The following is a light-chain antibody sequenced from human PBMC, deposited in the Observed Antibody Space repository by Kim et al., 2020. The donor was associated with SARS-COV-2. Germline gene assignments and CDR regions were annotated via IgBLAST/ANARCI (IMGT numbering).Light chain of an antibody. CDR2: GAS. J-gene: IGKJ2*01. CDR3: HQYNNWPPYT. V-gene: IGKV3-15*01. Sequence: EIVMTQSPATLSVSPGERATLSCRASQSVRSDLAWYQQKPGQAPRLLIYGASTRATGIPARFSGSGSGTEFTLTISSLQSEDFAVYYCHQYNNWPPYTFGQGTKLEI. CDR1: QSVRSD.